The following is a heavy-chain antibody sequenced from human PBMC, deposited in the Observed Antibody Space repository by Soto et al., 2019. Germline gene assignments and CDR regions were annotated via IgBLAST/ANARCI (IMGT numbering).Heavy chain of an antibody. J-gene: IGHJ4*02. Sequence: EVQLVESGGGLVKPGGSLRLSCAASGFTFSSYSMNWVRQAPGKGLEWVSSISSSSSYIYYADSVKGRFTISRDNAKNSLYLQMNSLRAEDTAVYYCARDIGGNSLGTLVNPLYWGQGTLVTVSS. CDR3: ARDIGGNSLGTLVNPLY. CDR1: GFTFSSYS. CDR2: ISSSSSYI. V-gene: IGHV3-21*01. D-gene: IGHD2-21*02.